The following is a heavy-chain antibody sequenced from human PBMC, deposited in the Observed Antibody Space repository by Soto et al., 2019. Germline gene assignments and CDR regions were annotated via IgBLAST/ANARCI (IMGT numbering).Heavy chain of an antibody. D-gene: IGHD3-16*01. V-gene: IGHV3-30-3*01. Sequence: GGSLRLSCAASGFTFSSYAMHWVRQAPGKGLEWVAVISYDGSNKYYADSVKGRFTISRDNSKNTLYLQMNSLRAEDTAVYYCARAYEGDYFDYWGQRTLVTVSS. CDR2: ISYDGSNK. J-gene: IGHJ4*02. CDR3: ARAYEGDYFDY. CDR1: GFTFSSYA.